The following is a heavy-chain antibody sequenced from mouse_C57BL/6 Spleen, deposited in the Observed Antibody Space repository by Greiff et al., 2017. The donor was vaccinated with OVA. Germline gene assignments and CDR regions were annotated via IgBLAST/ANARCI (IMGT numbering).Heavy chain of an antibody. V-gene: IGHV1-19*01. CDR3: ARGGLGRGDFDY. CDR1: GYTFTDYY. D-gene: IGHD4-1*01. CDR2: INPYNGGT. Sequence: EVKVVESGPVLVKPGASVKMSCKASGYTFTDYYMNWVKQSHGKSLEWIGVINPYNGGTSYNQKFKGKATLTVDKSSSTAYMELNSLTSEDSAVYYCARGGLGRGDFDYWGQGTTLTVSS. J-gene: IGHJ2*01.